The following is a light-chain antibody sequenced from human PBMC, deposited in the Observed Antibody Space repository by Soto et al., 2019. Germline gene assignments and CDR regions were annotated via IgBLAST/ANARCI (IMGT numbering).Light chain of an antibody. Sequence: QSALTQPPSASGSPGQSVAISCTGTSSDIGGCNYVSWYQIHPGKAPKLMIYEVNKRPSGVPDRFSGSKSGNTASLIVSGLQAEDEADYYCSSYAGSNMGVFGGGTKVTVL. V-gene: IGLV2-8*01. CDR1: SSDIGGCNY. CDR3: SSYAGSNMGV. J-gene: IGLJ2*01. CDR2: EVN.